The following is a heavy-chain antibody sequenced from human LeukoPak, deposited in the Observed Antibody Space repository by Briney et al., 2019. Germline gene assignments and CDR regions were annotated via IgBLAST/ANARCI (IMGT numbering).Heavy chain of an antibody. J-gene: IGHJ6*03. CDR2: IIPISGTA. D-gene: IGHD5-24*01. Sequence: SVKVSCKASGGTFSSYAISWVRQAPGQGLEWMGGIIPISGTANYAQKFQGRVTITADESTSTAYMELSSLRSEDTAVYYCATTRRDGYTTRDYYYYMDVGGKGTTVTVSS. V-gene: IGHV1-69*13. CDR1: GGTFSSYA. CDR3: ATTRRDGYTTRDYYYYMDV.